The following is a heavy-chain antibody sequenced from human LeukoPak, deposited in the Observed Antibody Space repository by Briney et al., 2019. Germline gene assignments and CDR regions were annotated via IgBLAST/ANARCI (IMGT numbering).Heavy chain of an antibody. CDR1: GFTFSSYA. V-gene: IGHV3-23*01. Sequence: GGSLRLSCAASGFTFSSYAMSWVRQAPGKGLEWVSAISGSGGSTYYADSVEGRFTISRDNSKNTLYLQMNSLRAEDTAVYYCANIGYYYDSSGYYWSKGVYWGQGTLVTVSS. J-gene: IGHJ4*02. D-gene: IGHD3-22*01. CDR2: ISGSGGST. CDR3: ANIGYYYDSSGYYWSKGVY.